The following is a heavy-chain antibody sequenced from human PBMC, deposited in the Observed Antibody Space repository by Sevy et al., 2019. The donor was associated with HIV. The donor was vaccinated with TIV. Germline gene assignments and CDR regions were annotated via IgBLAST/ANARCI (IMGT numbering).Heavy chain of an antibody. V-gene: IGHV3-23*01. CDR1: RFTLRSYA. CDR3: AKDVRHDSSGYFDY. CDR2: ISGSGVST. Sequence: GGCLRLSCAASRFTLRSYAMSWVRQAPGKGLEWVSAISGSGVSTYYADSVKGRFTISRDNSKNTLYLQMNSLRAEDTAVYYCAKDVRHDSSGYFDYWGQGILVTVSS. J-gene: IGHJ4*02. D-gene: IGHD3-22*01.